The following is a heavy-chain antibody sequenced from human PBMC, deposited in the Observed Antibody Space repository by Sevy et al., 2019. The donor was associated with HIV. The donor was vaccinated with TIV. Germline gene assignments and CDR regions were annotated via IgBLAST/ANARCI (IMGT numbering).Heavy chain of an antibody. CDR2: LSFGCGKI. D-gene: IGHD2-8*01. Sequence: GGSLRLSCAASGFAFYDYSMSWIRQAPGKGLEWVATLSFGCGKINYADSVKGRFTISRDHSKNSFYLQMDNLRVEATALYYCAREGCTRPHDYWGQGTRVTVSS. J-gene: IGHJ4*02. CDR1: GFAFYDYS. CDR3: AREGCTRPHDY. V-gene: IGHV3-23*01.